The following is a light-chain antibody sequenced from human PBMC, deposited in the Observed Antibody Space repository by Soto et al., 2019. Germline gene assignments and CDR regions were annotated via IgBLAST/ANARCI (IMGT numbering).Light chain of an antibody. V-gene: IGKV2-28*01. CDR1: QTLLHTNGYNY. CDR2: LGS. CDR3: MQVLLSPLVS. Sequence: DIVMTQSPLSLPVTPGEPASISCRSSQTLLHTNGYNYLDWYLQRPGQSPHLLIYLGSNRASGVPDRFSGSGSGTDFTLKISRVDAEDVGVYYCMQVLLSPLVSFRQGTRLEIK. J-gene: IGKJ5*01.